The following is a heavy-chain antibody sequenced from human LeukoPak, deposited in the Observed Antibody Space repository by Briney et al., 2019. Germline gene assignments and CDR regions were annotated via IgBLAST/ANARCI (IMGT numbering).Heavy chain of an antibody. Sequence: GGSLRLSCAASGFTFSSYAMRWVRQAPGKGLQWVSAISGDGVSAFYADSVKGRFTISRDNSKNTLYLQMNSLRAEDTAVYYCARGTGYYFDYWGQGTLVTVSS. CDR1: GFTFSSYA. CDR3: ARGTGYYFDY. V-gene: IGHV3-23*01. J-gene: IGHJ4*02. D-gene: IGHD6-19*01. CDR2: ISGDGVSA.